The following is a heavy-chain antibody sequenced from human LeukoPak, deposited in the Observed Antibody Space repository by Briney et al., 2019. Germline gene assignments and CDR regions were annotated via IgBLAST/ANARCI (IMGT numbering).Heavy chain of an antibody. D-gene: IGHD1-26*01. J-gene: IGHJ4*02. CDR2: IYYSGST. CDR1: GGSISSYY. V-gene: IGHV4-59*12. Sequence: SETLSLTCTVSGGSISSYYWSWIRQPPGKGLEWIGYIYYSGSTYYNPSLTSRVTISVDRSKNQFSLQLISVTAADTAVYYCAREHSGSYYFDYWGQGTLVTVSS. CDR3: AREHSGSYYFDY.